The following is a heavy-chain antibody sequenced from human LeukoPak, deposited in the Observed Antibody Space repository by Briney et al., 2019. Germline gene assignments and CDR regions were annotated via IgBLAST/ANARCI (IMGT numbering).Heavy chain of an antibody. Sequence: PGGSLRLSCAASGFTFSSYWMSWVRQAPGKGLEWVANIKQVGSEKYYVDSVKGRFTISRDNAKNSLCLQMNSLRAEDTAVYNCARVRGDYYFDYWGQGTLVTVSS. CDR1: GFTFSSYW. J-gene: IGHJ4*02. D-gene: IGHD4-17*01. CDR3: ARVRGDYYFDY. V-gene: IGHV3-7*03. CDR2: IKQVGSEK.